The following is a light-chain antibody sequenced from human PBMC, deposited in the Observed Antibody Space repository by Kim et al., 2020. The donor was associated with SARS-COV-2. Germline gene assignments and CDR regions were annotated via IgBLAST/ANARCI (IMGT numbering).Light chain of an antibody. V-gene: IGLV7-46*01. J-gene: IGLJ3*02. Sequence: PGETVTLTCGSSTGAVTSGLHPYWFQQKRGRAPRTLIYDTTNKHSWTPARFSGSLLGDKAALTLSGAQPEDGAYYYCLLSYSGTWVFGGGTQRTVL. CDR3: LLSYSGTWV. CDR1: TGAVTSGLH. CDR2: DTT.